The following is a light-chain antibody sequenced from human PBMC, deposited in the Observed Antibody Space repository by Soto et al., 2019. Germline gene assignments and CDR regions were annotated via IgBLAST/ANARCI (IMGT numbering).Light chain of an antibody. CDR2: GAS. CDR3: QQSFSTPRT. CDR1: QTISTY. Sequence: QSPSPLSASVGDRVTITCRASQTISTYLNWYQQKPGKAPKLLIYGASSLQSGVPSRFSGSGSGTDFTLTISSLQPEDFGTYYCQQSFSTPRTFGQGTKVDIK. V-gene: IGKV1-39*01. J-gene: IGKJ1*01.